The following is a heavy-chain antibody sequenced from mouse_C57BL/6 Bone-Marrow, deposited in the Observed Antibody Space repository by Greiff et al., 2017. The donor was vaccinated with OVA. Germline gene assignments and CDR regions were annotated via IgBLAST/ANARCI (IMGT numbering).Heavy chain of an antibody. CDR1: GYTFTSYW. V-gene: IGHV1-55*01. D-gene: IGHD1-1*01. CDR3: ATAHYYDSSYGYFDV. CDR2: IYPGSGST. J-gene: IGHJ1*03. Sequence: VQLQQPGAELVKPGASVTMSCKASGYTFTSYWITWVKQRPGQGLEWIGDIYPGSGSTNYNEKFKSKATLTVDTSSSTAYMQLSSLTSEDSAVYYCATAHYYDSSYGYFDVWGTGTTVTVSS.